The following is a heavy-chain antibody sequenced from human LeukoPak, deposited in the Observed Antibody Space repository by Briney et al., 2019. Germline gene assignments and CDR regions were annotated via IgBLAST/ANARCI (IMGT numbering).Heavy chain of an antibody. CDR1: GFTFSSYS. V-gene: IGHV3-21*01. CDR3: AREGGYNYAFDI. CDR2: ISSSSSYI. J-gene: IGHJ3*02. D-gene: IGHD5-12*01. Sequence: PGGSLRPSCAASGFTFSSYSKNWVRQAPGKGLEWVSSISSSSSYIYYADSVKGRFTISRDNAKNSLYLQMNSLRAEDTAVYYCAREGGYNYAFDIWGQGTMVTVSS.